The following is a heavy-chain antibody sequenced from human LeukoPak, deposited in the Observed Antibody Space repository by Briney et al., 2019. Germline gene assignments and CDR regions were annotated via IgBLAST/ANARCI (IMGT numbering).Heavy chain of an antibody. V-gene: IGHV4-59*01. D-gene: IGHD5-18*01. CDR1: GGSIRSYY. J-gene: IGHJ4*02. CDR2: IYYSGST. CDR3: ARDYSYGYADY. Sequence: PSETLSLTCTVSGGSIRSYYWSWIRQPPGKGLEWIGYIYYSGSTNYNPSLKSRVTISVDTSKNQFSLKLISVTAADTAVYYCARDYSYGYADYWGQGTLVTVSS.